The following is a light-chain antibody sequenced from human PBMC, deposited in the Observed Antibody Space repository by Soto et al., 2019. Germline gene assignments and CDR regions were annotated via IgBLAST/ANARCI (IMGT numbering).Light chain of an antibody. Sequence: DIVMTQSPDSLAVSLGERATINCKSSQSVLYSSNNKNYLAWYQQKPGQPPKLLIYWASTRESRVPDRFSDSGSGTDFTLTISSLRAEDVAVYYCQQYYSTPPVTFGQGTTLEI. CDR1: QSVLYSSNNKNY. CDR2: WAS. V-gene: IGKV4-1*01. CDR3: QQYYSTPPVT. J-gene: IGKJ2*01.